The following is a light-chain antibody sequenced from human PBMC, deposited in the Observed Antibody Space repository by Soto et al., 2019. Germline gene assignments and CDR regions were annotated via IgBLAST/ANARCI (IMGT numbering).Light chain of an antibody. J-gene: IGKJ1*01. CDR1: QSISIN. CDR2: GAS. V-gene: IGKV3D-15*01. CDR3: QQFREWPST. Sequence: EIVLTQSPGTLSVSPGDRVTLSCRASQSISINLAWYQHKPGQAPRLLIHGASTRATGVPARISGSGSGTEFTLTISEPQSEDFAVSHCQQFREWPSTVGQGTEVDIK.